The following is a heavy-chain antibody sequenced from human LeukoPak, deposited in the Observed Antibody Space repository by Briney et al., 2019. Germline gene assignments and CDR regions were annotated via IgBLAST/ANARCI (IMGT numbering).Heavy chain of an antibody. CDR3: ANSRQWLATGNFDY. D-gene: IGHD6-19*01. CDR2: ISGSGGST. CDR1: GFTFRRYA. V-gene: IGHV3-23*01. Sequence: PGGSLRLSCAAAGFTFRRYAMSWVRQAPGKGLEWVSAISGSGGSTYYADSVKGGFTISRDNSKNTPYLQMNSLRAEDTAVYYCANSRQWLATGNFDYWGQGTLVTVPS. J-gene: IGHJ4*02.